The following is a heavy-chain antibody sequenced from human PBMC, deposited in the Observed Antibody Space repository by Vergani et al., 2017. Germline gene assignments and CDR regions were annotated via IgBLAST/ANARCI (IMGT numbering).Heavy chain of an antibody. CDR2: ISGSGGST. V-gene: IGHV3-23*01. Sequence: EVQLLESGGGLVQPGGSLRLSCAASGFTFSSYAMSWVRQAPGKGLEWVSAISGSGGSTYYADSLKGRFTISRDNSKNTLYRQMNSLRAEDTAVYYCAKDHGYSYGYPRFDYWGQGTLVTVSS. CDR3: AKDHGYSYGYPRFDY. D-gene: IGHD5-18*01. CDR1: GFTFSSYA. J-gene: IGHJ4*02.